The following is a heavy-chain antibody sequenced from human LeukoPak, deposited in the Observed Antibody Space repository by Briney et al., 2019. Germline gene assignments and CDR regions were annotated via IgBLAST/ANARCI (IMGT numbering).Heavy chain of an antibody. Sequence: GGSLRLSCAASGFTFSSYAMSWVRQAPGKGLVWVSAISGSGGSTYYADSVKGRFTISRDNAKNSLYLQMNSLRAEDTAVYYCARGVPGGKADWFDPWGQGTLVTVSS. CDR3: ARGVPGGKADWFDP. J-gene: IGHJ5*02. CDR2: ISGSGGST. V-gene: IGHV3-23*01. D-gene: IGHD1-14*01. CDR1: GFTFSSYA.